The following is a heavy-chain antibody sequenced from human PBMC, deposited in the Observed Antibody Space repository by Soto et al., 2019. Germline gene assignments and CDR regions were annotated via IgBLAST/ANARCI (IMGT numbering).Heavy chain of an antibody. CDR1: GFTFSSYS. Sequence: PGGSLRLSCASSGFTFSSYSMNWVRQAPGKGLEWVSSISSSSSYIYYADSVKGRFTISRDNAKNSLYLQMNSLRAEDTAVYYCARARHPLSETSITGTGWYFDYWGQGTLVTVSS. D-gene: IGHD1-20*01. V-gene: IGHV3-21*01. CDR3: ARARHPLSETSITGTGWYFDY. J-gene: IGHJ4*02. CDR2: ISSSSSYI.